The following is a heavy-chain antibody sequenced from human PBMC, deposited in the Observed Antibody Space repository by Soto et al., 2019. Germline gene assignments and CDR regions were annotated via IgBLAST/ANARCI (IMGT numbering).Heavy chain of an antibody. V-gene: IGHV4-30-4*01. CDR1: GGSISSGDYY. CDR3: ARDHGVFCGGDSHRFDY. CDR2: IYYSGTT. J-gene: IGHJ4*02. Sequence: QVQLQESGPGLVKPSQTLSLTCTVSGGSISSGDYYWSWIRLPPGKDLEWIGYIYYSGTTYYNPSLESRDTISADTCRNQFSLKLSSVTAADTAVYYCARDHGVFCGGDSHRFDYCGQGTLVTVSS. D-gene: IGHD2-21*02.